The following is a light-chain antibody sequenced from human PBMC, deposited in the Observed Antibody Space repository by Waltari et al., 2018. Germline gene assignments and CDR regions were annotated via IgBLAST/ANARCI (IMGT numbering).Light chain of an antibody. CDR2: KAS. Sequence: DIQMTQSPSTLSASVGDRVTIPCRASQNINDYFAWYHKKPGKAPKVLLQKASSLERGVPSRFSGSGSGTEFTLTISSLQPDDFATYYCQQSYNTPQTFGQGTKVEIK. J-gene: IGKJ2*01. CDR3: QQSYNTPQT. V-gene: IGKV1-5*01. CDR1: QNINDY.